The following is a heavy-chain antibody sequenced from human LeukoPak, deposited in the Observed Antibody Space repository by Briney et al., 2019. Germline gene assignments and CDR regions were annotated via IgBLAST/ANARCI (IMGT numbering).Heavy chain of an antibody. Sequence: PSQTLSLTCTVSGGSISSGGYYWSWIRQHPGKGLEWIGYIYYSGSTYYNPSLKSRVTISVDTSKNQFSLKLSSVTAADTAVYYCAREMVRGVNFDYWGQGTLVTVSS. CDR1: GGSISSGGYY. D-gene: IGHD3-10*01. CDR3: AREMVRGVNFDY. CDR2: IYYSGST. V-gene: IGHV4-31*03. J-gene: IGHJ4*02.